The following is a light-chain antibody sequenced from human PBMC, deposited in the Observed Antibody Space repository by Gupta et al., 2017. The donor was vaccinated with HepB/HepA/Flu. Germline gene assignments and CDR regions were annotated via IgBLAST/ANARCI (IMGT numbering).Light chain of an antibody. J-gene: IGKJ1*01. CDR2: KAS. V-gene: IGKV1-5*03. Sequence: DIQMTQSPSTLSASVGDRVTITCRASQSISSWLAWYQQKPGKAPKLLIYKASSLESGVPSRFSGSGSGTEFTLTISSLQPDDFANYYCQQDNSYRTFGQGTKVEIK. CDR1: QSISSW. CDR3: QQDNSYRT.